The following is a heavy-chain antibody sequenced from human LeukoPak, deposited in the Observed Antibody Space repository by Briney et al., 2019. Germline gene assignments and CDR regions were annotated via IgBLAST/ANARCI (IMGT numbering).Heavy chain of an antibody. CDR1: GGSISSSSYY. J-gene: IGHJ4*02. V-gene: IGHV4-39*01. Sequence: SETLSLTCTVSGGSISSSSYYWGWIRQPPGKGLEWIGSIYYSGSTYYNPSLKNRVTISVDTSKNQFSLKLSSVTAADTAVYYCASGYSYGFTRRYYFDYWGQGTLVTVSS. D-gene: IGHD5-18*01. CDR2: IYYSGST. CDR3: ASGYSYGFTRRYYFDY.